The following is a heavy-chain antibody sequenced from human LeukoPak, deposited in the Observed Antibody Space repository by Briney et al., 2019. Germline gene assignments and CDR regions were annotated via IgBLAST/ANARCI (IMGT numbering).Heavy chain of an antibody. CDR1: GFSISSSA. J-gene: IGHJ4*02. CDR3: ARLYSTGWYGGPDN. V-gene: IGHV3-21*01. CDR2: INNVASHI. D-gene: IGHD6-19*01. Sequence: GVSLRLSCAASGFSISSSAMNWVRQAPGKGLEWVSSINNVASHIYYAGSVRGRFTISRDNAKNSQYLQMSSLRAEDTAVYYCARLYSTGWYGGPDNWGQGTLVVVSS.